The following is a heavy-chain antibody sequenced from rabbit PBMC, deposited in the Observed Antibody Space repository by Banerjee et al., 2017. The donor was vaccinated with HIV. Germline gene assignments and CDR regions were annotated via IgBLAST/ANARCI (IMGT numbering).Heavy chain of an antibody. D-gene: IGHD4-2*01. V-gene: IGHV1S40*01. CDR3: ARDAGYAGSNL. Sequence: QSLEESGGDLVKPGASLTLTCTASGFSFTSSYYMCWVRQAPGKGLEWIACISAGSSGSTYYATWAKGRFTISKTSSTTVTLQMTSLTAADTATYFCARDAGYAGSNLWGQGTLVTVS. CDR2: ISAGSSGST. CDR1: GFSFTSSYY. J-gene: IGHJ4*01.